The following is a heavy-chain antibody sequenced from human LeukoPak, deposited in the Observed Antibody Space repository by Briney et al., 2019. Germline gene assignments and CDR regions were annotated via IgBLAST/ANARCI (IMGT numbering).Heavy chain of an antibody. CDR1: GGTFSSYA. CDR2: IIPIFGTA. D-gene: IGHD5-18*01. CDR3: ARVRKSTAMADFDY. Sequence: SVKVSCKASGGTFSSYAISWVRQAPGQGLEWVGGIIPIFGTANYAQKFQGRVTITADESTSTAYMELSSLRSEDTAVYYCARVRKSTAMADFDYWGQGTLVTVSS. V-gene: IGHV1-69*13. J-gene: IGHJ4*02.